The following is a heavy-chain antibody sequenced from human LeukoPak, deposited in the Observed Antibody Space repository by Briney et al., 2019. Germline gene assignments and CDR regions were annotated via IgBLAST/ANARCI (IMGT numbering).Heavy chain of an antibody. D-gene: IGHD4-17*01. CDR2: INHSGST. J-gene: IGHJ4*02. CDR1: GGSFSGYY. Sequence: SETLSLTCAVYGGSFSGYYWSWIRQPPGKGLEWIGEINHSGSTNYNPSLKSRVTISVDTSKNQFSLKLSSVTAADTAVYYCARGGYGDPADYWGQGTLVTVSS. V-gene: IGHV4-34*01. CDR3: ARGGYGDPADY.